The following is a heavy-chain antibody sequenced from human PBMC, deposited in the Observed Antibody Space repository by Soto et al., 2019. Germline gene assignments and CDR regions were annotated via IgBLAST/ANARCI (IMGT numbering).Heavy chain of an antibody. D-gene: IGHD1-26*01. Sequence: APVKVSCQASCYTFTGYGVGWVRQDNEQGLEWMGWISGYNGNTKYAQKLQGRVTMTTDTSTSTAYMELRSLRSDDTAVYYCARDLGGQIVDYWGQGTLVTVSS. V-gene: IGHV1-18*01. CDR2: ISGYNGNT. J-gene: IGHJ4*02. CDR3: ARDLGGQIVDY. CDR1: CYTFTGYG.